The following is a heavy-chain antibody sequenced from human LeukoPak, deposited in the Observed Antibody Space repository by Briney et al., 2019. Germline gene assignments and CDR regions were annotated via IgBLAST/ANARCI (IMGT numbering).Heavy chain of an antibody. V-gene: IGHV3-74*01. D-gene: IGHD5-18*01. Sequence: GGSLRPSCEASGSTFTTYWMHWVRQAPGKGLVWVSNINTDGSITSYADPVKGRCTIPTDNAKNMVYLQMNSLRAEDTAVYYCAREAVDKATAVWGQGPTVTVYS. J-gene: IGHJ6*02. CDR2: INTDGSIT. CDR1: GSTFTTYW. CDR3: AREAVDKATAV.